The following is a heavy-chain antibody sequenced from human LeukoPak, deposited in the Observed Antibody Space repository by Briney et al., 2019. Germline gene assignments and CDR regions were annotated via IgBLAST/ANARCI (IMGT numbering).Heavy chain of an antibody. CDR3: ARVSGWYWFDN. CDR1: GFTFGTYA. J-gene: IGHJ4*02. V-gene: IGHV3-64*02. D-gene: IGHD6-19*01. CDR2: ISSNGRIT. Sequence: GGSLRLSCAASGFTFGTYAMHWVRQAPGKGLEYVSAISSNGRITYYADSVKGRFTISRDNSKNIVYLQMGSLRTEDTAVYYCARVSGWYWFDNWGQGTLVTVSS.